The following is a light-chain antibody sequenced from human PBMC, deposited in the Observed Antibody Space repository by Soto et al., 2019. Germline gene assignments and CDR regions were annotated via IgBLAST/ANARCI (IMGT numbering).Light chain of an antibody. CDR2: GAS. Sequence: EIVLTQSPATLSLSPGERATLSCRASQSFSSGYLAWYQQKPGQAPRLLIYGASRRATGIPDRFSGSGSGTDFTLSISRLEPEDFAVYWCQHYGNSPTFGQGTKVDIK. CDR3: QHYGNSPT. CDR1: QSFSSGY. V-gene: IGKV3-20*01. J-gene: IGKJ1*01.